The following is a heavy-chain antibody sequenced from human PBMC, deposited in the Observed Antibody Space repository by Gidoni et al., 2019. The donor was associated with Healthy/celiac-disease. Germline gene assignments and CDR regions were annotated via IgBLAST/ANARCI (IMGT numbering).Heavy chain of an antibody. V-gene: IGHV2-26*01. CDR1: GFSLSKARMG. Sequence: QVTLKESGPVLVKRTETLTLTWTVAGFSLSKARMGASWIRQPPGKALEWLAHIFSNDEKSYSTSLKSRLTISKDTSKSQVVLTMTNMAPVDTATYYCARSSGGAAADWYFDLWGRGTLVTVSS. D-gene: IGHD6-13*01. J-gene: IGHJ2*01. CDR3: ARSSGGAAADWYFDL. CDR2: IFSNDEK.